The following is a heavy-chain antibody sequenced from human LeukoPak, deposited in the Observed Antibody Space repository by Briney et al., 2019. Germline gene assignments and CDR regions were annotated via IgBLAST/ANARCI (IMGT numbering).Heavy chain of an antibody. D-gene: IGHD3-3*01. Sequence: ASVKVSCKASGYTFTSYYMHWVRQAPGQGLEWMGIINPSGGSTSYAQKFQGRVTMTRDTSTSTVYMELSSLRSEDTAVYYCARVRGTYYDFWSGYYAFAGMDVWGQGTTVIVSS. J-gene: IGHJ6*02. V-gene: IGHV1-46*01. CDR2: INPSGGST. CDR1: GYTFTSYY. CDR3: ARVRGTYYDFWSGYYAFAGMDV.